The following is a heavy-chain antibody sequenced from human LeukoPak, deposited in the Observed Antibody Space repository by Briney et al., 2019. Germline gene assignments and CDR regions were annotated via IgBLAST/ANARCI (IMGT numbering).Heavy chain of an antibody. J-gene: IGHJ6*03. CDR1: GGSISSYY. CDR3: ARGRVSSSTWYSTYYYFFYMDF. D-gene: IGHD4-11*01. V-gene: IGHV4-59*01. CDR2: IYYSGST. Sequence: KSSETLSLTCTVSGGSISSYYWSWIRQPPGKGLEWIGHIYYSGSTHYNPSLKSRVTISVDTSKNQFSLKLRSVTAADTAVYFCARGRVSSSTWYSTYYYFFYMDFWGKGTTVTVSS.